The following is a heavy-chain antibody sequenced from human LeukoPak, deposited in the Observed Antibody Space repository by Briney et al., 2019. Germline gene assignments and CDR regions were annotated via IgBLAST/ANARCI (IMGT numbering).Heavy chain of an antibody. V-gene: IGHV3-23*01. CDR3: AKARQESIAGGGDAFDI. D-gene: IGHD6-6*01. CDR1: GFTFSSYA. CDR2: IIGSGGST. J-gene: IGHJ3*02. Sequence: GGSLRLSCVASGFTFSSYAMSWVRQAPGKGLEWVSGIIGSGGSTYYADSVRGRFTISRDNSKNTLYLQMNSLRAEDTAVYYCAKARQESIAGGGDAFDIWGQGTMVTVSS.